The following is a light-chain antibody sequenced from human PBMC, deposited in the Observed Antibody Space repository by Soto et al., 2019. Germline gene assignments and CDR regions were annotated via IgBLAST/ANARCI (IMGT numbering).Light chain of an antibody. V-gene: IGKV2-24*01. CDR3: LQATQFPWT. J-gene: IGKJ1*01. CDR1: QSLAHSDGNTY. Sequence: DIVMTQTPLSSPVTLGQPASISCRSSQSLAHSDGNTYLSWLQQRPGQPPRLLIYKVSKRFSGVPDRFSGSGAGTDFTLRISRVEAEDVAFYYCLQATQFPWTFGQGTKVDIK. CDR2: KVS.